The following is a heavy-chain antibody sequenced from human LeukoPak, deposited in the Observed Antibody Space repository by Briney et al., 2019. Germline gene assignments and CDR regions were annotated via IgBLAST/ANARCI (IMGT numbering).Heavy chain of an antibody. CDR2: ISGDGENT. CDR3: AKRGVQGYMDV. J-gene: IGHJ6*03. CDR1: GFQFGGFV. Sequence: GGSLRLSCAASGFQFGGFVMHWVRQAPGQGLEWVSSISGDGENTYYTASVRGRFTISRDNSKNILNLQMSSLRAEETALYYCAKRGVQGYMDVWGKGTTVIVSS. D-gene: IGHD1-26*01. V-gene: IGHV3-23*01.